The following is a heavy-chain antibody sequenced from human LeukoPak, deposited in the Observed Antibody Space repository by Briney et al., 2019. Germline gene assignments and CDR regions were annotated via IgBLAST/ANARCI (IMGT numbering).Heavy chain of an antibody. V-gene: IGHV3-23*01. J-gene: IGHJ3*01. CDR2: INGGGDAT. CDR1: GFTFNNNA. D-gene: IGHD2-2*01. Sequence: GGSLRLSCAASGFTFNNNAMSWVRQAPGKGLEWVSAINGGGDATEYADSVKGRFTIPRDNSKNTLYLQMNSLRPDDTAVYYCARCTASCYANAFDVWGQGTLLTVSS. CDR3: ARCTASCYANAFDV.